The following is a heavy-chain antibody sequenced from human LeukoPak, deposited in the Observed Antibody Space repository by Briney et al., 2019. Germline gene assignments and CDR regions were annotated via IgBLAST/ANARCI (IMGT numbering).Heavy chain of an antibody. V-gene: IGHV7-4-1*02. CDR3: AGEGASSTSCIDY. D-gene: IGHD2-2*01. CDR1: GYTFTGYY. J-gene: IGHJ4*02. CDR2: INTNTGNP. Sequence: ASVKVSCKASGYTFTGYYMHWVRQAPGQGLEWMGWINTNTGNPTYAQGFTGRFVFSLDTSVSTAYLQISSLKAEDTAVYYCAGEGASSTSCIDYWGQGTLVTVSS.